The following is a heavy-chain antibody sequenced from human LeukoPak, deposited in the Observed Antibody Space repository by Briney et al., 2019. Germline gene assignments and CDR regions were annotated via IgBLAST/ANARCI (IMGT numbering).Heavy chain of an antibody. J-gene: IGHJ5*02. Sequence: GGSLRLSCVASGFTFSGFSMSWVRQPPGKGLEWVSVISSGGDITYYADSVKGRFTISRDNSKSTLYLQLNSLRAEDTALYYCARDRYCSGGSCSSVRFDPWGQGTLVTVSS. CDR1: GFTFSGFS. CDR2: ISSGGDIT. CDR3: ARDRYCSGGSCSSVRFDP. V-gene: IGHV3-23*01. D-gene: IGHD2-15*01.